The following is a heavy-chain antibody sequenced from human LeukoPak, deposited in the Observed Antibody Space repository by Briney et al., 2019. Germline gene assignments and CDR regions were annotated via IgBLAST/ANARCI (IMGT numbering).Heavy chain of an antibody. CDR3: ARALFTASVNPTNYSYYGTDV. D-gene: IGHD5-18*01. CDR1: GVTFSSYA. Sequence: SVKVSCKASGVTFSSYAISWVRQAPGQGLEWMGGIIPIFGTANYAQKFQGRVTITADESTSTAYMELSSLRSEDTAVYYCARALFTASVNPTNYSYYGTDVWGQGTTVTVPS. J-gene: IGHJ6*02. CDR2: IIPIFGTA. V-gene: IGHV1-69*01.